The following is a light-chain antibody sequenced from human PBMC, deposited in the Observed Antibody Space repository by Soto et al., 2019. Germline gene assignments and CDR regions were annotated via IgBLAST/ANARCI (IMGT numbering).Light chain of an antibody. J-gene: IGLJ3*02. CDR3: SSYTSSSRWV. CDR2: DVS. CDR1: SSDVGGYNY. Sequence: QSALTQPASVSGSPGQSITISCTGTSSDVGGYNYVSWYQQHPGKAPKLMTYDVSNRPSGVSNRFSGSKSGNTASLTISGLQAEDEADYYCSSYTSSSRWVFGGGTKLTVL. V-gene: IGLV2-14*01.